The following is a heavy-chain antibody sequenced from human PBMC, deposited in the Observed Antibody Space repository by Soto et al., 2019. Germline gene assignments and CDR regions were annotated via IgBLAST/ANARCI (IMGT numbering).Heavy chain of an antibody. D-gene: IGHD2-2*01. CDR3: AKALLGYCISTSCYAGIIAFDY. J-gene: IGHJ4*02. CDR2: ISGSGGST. Sequence: GGSLRLSCAASGFTFSSYAMSWVRQAPGKGLEWVLAISGSGGSTYYADSVKGRFTISRDNSKNTLYLQMNSLRAEDTAVYYCAKALLGYCISTSCYAGIIAFDYWGQGTLSPSPQ. V-gene: IGHV3-23*01. CDR1: GFTFSSYA.